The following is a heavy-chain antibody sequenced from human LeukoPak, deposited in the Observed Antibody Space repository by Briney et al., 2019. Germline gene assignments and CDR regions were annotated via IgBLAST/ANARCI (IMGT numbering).Heavy chain of an antibody. CDR1: GFTFGSYA. V-gene: IGHV3-23*01. Sequence: GGSLRLSCAASGFTFGSYAMSWVRQAPGKGLEWVSAISGSGGSTYYADSVKGRFTISRDNSKNTLYLQMNSLRAEDTAVYYCARPIVSIPYFDYWGQGTLVTVSS. J-gene: IGHJ4*02. CDR2: ISGSGGST. D-gene: IGHD3-9*01. CDR3: ARPIVSIPYFDY.